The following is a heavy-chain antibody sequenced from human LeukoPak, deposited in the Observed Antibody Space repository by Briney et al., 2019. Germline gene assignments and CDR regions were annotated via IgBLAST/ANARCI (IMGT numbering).Heavy chain of an antibody. V-gene: IGHV4-59*08. Sequence: SETLSLTCTVSGGSISSYYWSWIRQPPGKGLEWIGYIYYSGSTNYNPSLKSRVTISVDTSKNQFSLKLSSVTAADTAVYYCARLDPMGSGSYGGFDYWGQGTLVTVSS. D-gene: IGHD3-10*01. J-gene: IGHJ4*02. CDR3: ARLDPMGSGSYGGFDY. CDR1: GGSISSYY. CDR2: IYYSGST.